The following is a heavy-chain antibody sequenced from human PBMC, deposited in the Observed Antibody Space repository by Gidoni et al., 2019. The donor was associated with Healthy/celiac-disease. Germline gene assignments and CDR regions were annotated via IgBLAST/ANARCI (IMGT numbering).Heavy chain of an antibody. CDR1: GGSFSGYS. CDR3: ARGGYGFGGVIALHA. CDR2: INHSGST. V-gene: IGHV4-34*01. Sequence: QVQLQQWDAGLLKPSETLSRPCAGYGGSFSGYSWSWIRQPPGKGLEWIGEINHSGSTNYNPSLKSRFTLSVDTSKNQFSLKLSSVTAADTAVYYCARGGYGFGGVIALHAWGQGTLVTVSS. J-gene: IGHJ4*02. D-gene: IGHD3-16*02.